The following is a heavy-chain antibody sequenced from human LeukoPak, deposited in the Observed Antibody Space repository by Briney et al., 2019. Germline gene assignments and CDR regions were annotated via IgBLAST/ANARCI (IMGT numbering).Heavy chain of an antibody. CDR1: GDSISSRTYY. D-gene: IGHD6-13*01. V-gene: IGHV4-39*07. Sequence: PSETLSLTCTVSGDSISSRTYYWGWIRQPPGKGLEWIGSTYYSGSTYYNPSLKSRVTISVDTSKNQFSLKLSSVTAADTAVYYCARFFSAAGKWSYFDYWGQGTLVTVSS. CDR3: ARFFSAAGKWSYFDY. J-gene: IGHJ4*02. CDR2: TYYSGST.